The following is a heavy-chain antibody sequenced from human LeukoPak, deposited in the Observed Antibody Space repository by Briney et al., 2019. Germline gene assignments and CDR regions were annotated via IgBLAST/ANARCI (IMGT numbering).Heavy chain of an antibody. Sequence: SETLSLTCTVSGGSISTYYWTWIRQPPGKGLEWIGYIQYRGNADYNPSLKSRVTISVDTSNNQCSLGLSSVTAADTAMYYCARVGSLTTFDWGQGTLVTVSS. CDR2: IQYRGNA. V-gene: IGHV4-59*01. J-gene: IGHJ4*02. CDR3: ARVGSLTTFD. D-gene: IGHD4-17*01. CDR1: GGSISTYY.